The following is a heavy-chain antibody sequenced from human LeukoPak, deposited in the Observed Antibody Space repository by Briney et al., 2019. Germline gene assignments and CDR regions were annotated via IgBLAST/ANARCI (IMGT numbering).Heavy chain of an antibody. CDR1: GYTFTSCG. CDR2: ISAYNGNT. CDR3: ARDGLVVPAAKNYYYYYMDV. J-gene: IGHJ6*03. D-gene: IGHD2-2*01. Sequence: GASVKVSCKASGYTFTSCGISWVRQAPGQGLEWMGWISAYNGNTNYAQKLQGRVTMTTDTSTSTAYMELRSPRSDDTAVYYCARDGLVVPAAKNYYYYYMDVWGKGTTVTVSS. V-gene: IGHV1-18*01.